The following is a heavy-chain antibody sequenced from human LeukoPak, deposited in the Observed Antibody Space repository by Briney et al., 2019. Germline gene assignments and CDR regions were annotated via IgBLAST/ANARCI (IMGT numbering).Heavy chain of an antibody. CDR3: ASSDRNRDAFDI. J-gene: IGHJ3*02. D-gene: IGHD1-14*01. Sequence: ASVKVSCKASGYTFTSYDINWVRQATGQGLEWMGWMNPNSGNTGYAQKFQGRVTMTRNTSISTAYMELSSLRSEGTAVYYCASSDRNRDAFDIWGQGTMVTVSS. CDR2: MNPNSGNT. V-gene: IGHV1-8*01. CDR1: GYTFTSYD.